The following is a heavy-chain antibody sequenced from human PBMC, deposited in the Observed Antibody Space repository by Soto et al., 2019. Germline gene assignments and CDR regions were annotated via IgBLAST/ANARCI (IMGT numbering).Heavy chain of an antibody. CDR1: GYIFTNYW. Sequence: PGESLKISCKASGYIFTNYWIGWVRQMPGKGLEWMGIIYPGDSDTRYSPSFQGQVTISADNSISTAYLQWSSLKASDTAMFSCARVTDVIGYRSSADAFDIWGRVTMVAASS. CDR2: IYPGDSDT. D-gene: IGHD2-21*02. V-gene: IGHV5-51*01. CDR3: ARVTDVIGYRSSADAFDI. J-gene: IGHJ3*02.